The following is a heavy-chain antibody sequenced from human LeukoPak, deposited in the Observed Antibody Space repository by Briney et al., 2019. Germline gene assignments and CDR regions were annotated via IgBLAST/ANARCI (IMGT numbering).Heavy chain of an antibody. CDR2: ISTTSSTL. CDR1: GFTFSSYN. Sequence: GESLRLSCAASGFTFSSYNMNWVRQAPGKGLEWLSYISTTSSTLYYAESVKGRFTISRDNAKNSLYLQMNSLRAEDTAVYYCVKSTGPVITGTAADYFDYWGQGTPVTVSS. J-gene: IGHJ4*02. D-gene: IGHD1-7*01. CDR3: VKSTGPVITGTAADYFDY. V-gene: IGHV3-48*01.